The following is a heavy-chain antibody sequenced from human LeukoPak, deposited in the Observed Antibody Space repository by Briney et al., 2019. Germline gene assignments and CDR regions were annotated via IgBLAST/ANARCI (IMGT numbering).Heavy chain of an antibody. CDR3: ARSKGERYFHLVPAFDI. J-gene: IGHJ3*02. Sequence: SVKVSCKASGYTFTSYYMHWVRQAPGQGLEWMGRIIPIFGTANYAQKFQGRVTITTDESTSTAYMELSSLRSEDTAVYYCARSKGERYFHLVPAFDIWGQGAMVTVSS. V-gene: IGHV1-69*05. D-gene: IGHD3-9*01. CDR1: GYTFTSYY. CDR2: IIPIFGTA.